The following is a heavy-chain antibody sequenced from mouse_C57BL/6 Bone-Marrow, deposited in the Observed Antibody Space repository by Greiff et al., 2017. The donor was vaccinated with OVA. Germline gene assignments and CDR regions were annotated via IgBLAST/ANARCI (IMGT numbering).Heavy chain of an antibody. D-gene: IGHD1-1*01. Sequence: EVKLMESGGGLVQPGGSMKLSCAASGFTFSDAWMDWVRQSPEKGLEWVAEIRNKANNHATYYAESVKGRFTISRDASNSSVYLQMNSLRAEDTGIYSCTRIPYGSSYPYYFDYWGQGTTLTVSS. V-gene: IGHV6-6*01. CDR2: IRNKANNHAT. J-gene: IGHJ2*01. CDR1: GFTFSDAW. CDR3: TRIPYGSSYPYYFDY.